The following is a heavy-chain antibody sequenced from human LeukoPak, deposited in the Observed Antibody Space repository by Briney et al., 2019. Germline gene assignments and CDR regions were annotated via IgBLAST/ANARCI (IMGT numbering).Heavy chain of an antibody. Sequence: SETLSLTCTVSSGSISSGGYYWNWIRQHPGTGLEWIGYIYYSGSTYYSPSLKSRVTISVDTSKNQFSLKLSSVTAADTAVYYCARGSPVPGGSSGYKYYFDYWGQGTLVTVSS. CDR2: IYYSGST. D-gene: IGHD3-22*01. J-gene: IGHJ4*02. CDR1: SGSISSGGYY. V-gene: IGHV4-31*03. CDR3: ARGSPVPGGSSGYKYYFDY.